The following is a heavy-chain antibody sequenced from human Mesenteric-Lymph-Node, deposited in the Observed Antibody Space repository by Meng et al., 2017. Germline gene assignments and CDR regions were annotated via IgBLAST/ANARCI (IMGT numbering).Heavy chain of an antibody. V-gene: IGHV4-28*03. CDR1: VDSVRRTVW. D-gene: IGHD5-18*01. Sequence: QVPDTGPVCVRPWYYLSLTCAVSVDSVRRTVWRVLIRQPATNELNWILYLYYSRSTSYYPSLKSRVTRSVDTSNNHFSLKLSSVTASNTAVYYCPIVVWRQWSSDLWGRGTLVTVFS. CDR2: LYYSRST. CDR3: PIVVWRQWSSDL. J-gene: IGHJ2*01.